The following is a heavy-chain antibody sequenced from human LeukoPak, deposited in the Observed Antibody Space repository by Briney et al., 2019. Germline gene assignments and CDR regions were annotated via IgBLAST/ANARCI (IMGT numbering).Heavy chain of an antibody. Sequence: GGSLRLSCTASGFTFGDYAMSWFRQAPGKGLEWVGLIRSKAYGGTTEYAASVKGRFTISRDESKSIAYLQMNSLKTEDTAVYYCTRRIVALTYFDYWGQGTLVTVSS. D-gene: IGHD6-6*01. CDR1: GFTFGDYA. V-gene: IGHV3-49*03. CDR2: IRSKAYGGTT. CDR3: TRRIVALTYFDY. J-gene: IGHJ4*02.